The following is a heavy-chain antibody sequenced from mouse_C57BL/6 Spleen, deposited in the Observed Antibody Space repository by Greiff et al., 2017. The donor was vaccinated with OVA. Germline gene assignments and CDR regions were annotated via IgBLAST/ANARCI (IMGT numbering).Heavy chain of an antibody. CDR3: ARKLTGTAMDY. V-gene: IGHV5-17*01. D-gene: IGHD4-1*01. Sequence: EVMLVESGGGLVKPGGSLKLSCAASGFTFSDYGMHWVRQVPEKGLEWVAYISSGSSTIYYADTVKGRFTISRDNAKNTLFLQMTSLRSEDTAMYYCARKLTGTAMDYWGQGTSVTVSS. CDR2: ISSGSSTI. CDR1: GFTFSDYG. J-gene: IGHJ4*01.